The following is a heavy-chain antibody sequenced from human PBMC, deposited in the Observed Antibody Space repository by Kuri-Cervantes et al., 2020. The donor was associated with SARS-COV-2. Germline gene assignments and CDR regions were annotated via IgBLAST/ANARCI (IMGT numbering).Heavy chain of an antibody. J-gene: IGHJ4*02. CDR1: GFTFSSYA. D-gene: IGHD3-3*01. Sequence: LSLTCAASGFTFSSYAMHWVRQAPGKGLEWVAVISYDGSNKYYAGSVKGRFTISRDNSKNTLYLQMNSLRAEDTAVYYCARHPSTYYDFWSGYLDYWGQGTLVTVSS. CDR3: ARHPSTYYDFWSGYLDY. V-gene: IGHV3-30-3*01. CDR2: ISYDGSNK.